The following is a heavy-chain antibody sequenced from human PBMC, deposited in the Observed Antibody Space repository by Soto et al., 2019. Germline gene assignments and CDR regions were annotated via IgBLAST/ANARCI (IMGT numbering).Heavy chain of an antibody. D-gene: IGHD6-13*01. Sequence: QVQLVQSGAEVKKPGSSVKVSCKASGGTFSSYAISWVRQAPGQGLEWMGGIIPIFGTANYAQKFQGRVTITADGSTSTAYMELSSLRSEDTAVYYCARGASKQQLVHDAFDIWGQGTMVTVSS. CDR1: GGTFSSYA. CDR3: ARGASKQQLVHDAFDI. CDR2: IIPIFGTA. V-gene: IGHV1-69*01. J-gene: IGHJ3*02.